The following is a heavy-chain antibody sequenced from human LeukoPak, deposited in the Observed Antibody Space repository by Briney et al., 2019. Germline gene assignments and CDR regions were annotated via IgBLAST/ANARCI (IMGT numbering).Heavy chain of an antibody. D-gene: IGHD2-15*01. CDR2: ISSSSSYI. CDR1: GFTFSSYS. V-gene: IGHV3-21*01. J-gene: IGHJ3*02. CDR3: ARDPGYCSGGSCFYAFDI. Sequence: GGSLRLSCAASGFTFSSYSMNWVRQAPGKGLEWVSSISSSSSYIYYVDSVKGRFTISRDNAKSSLYLQTNSLRAEDTAVYYCARDPGYCSGGSCFYAFDIWGQGTMVTVSS.